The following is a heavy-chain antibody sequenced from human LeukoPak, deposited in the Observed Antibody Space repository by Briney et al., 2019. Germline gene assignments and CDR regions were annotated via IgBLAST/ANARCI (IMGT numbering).Heavy chain of an antibody. CDR1: GGSISSSSYY. D-gene: IGHD2-2*01. V-gene: IGHV4-39*01. J-gene: IGHJ4*02. Sequence: SETLSLTYAVSGGSISSSSYYWGWIRQPPGKGLEWIGSIYYSGSTYYNPSLKSRVTISVDTSKNQFSLKLSSVTAADTAVYYCARLAIVVVPAALYFDYWGQGTLVTVSS. CDR3: ARLAIVVVPAALYFDY. CDR2: IYYSGST.